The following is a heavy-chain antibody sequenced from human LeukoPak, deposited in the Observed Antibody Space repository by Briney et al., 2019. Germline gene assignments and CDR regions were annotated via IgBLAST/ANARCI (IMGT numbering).Heavy chain of an antibody. Sequence: SETLSLTCAVYGGSLSGYYWSWIRQPPGKGLEWIGEINHSGSTNDNPSLKSRVAISVDTSTNHVSLKLTSVTAADTAVYYCARSKYYYGSGSYFEYFQHWGQGTLVTVSS. CDR2: INHSGST. D-gene: IGHD3-10*01. CDR3: ARSKYYYGSGSYFEYFQH. CDR1: GGSLSGYY. V-gene: IGHV4-34*01. J-gene: IGHJ1*01.